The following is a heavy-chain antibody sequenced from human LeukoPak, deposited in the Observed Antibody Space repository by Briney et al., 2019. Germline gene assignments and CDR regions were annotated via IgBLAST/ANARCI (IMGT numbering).Heavy chain of an antibody. V-gene: IGHV3-23*01. CDR3: AKRGVVIRVILVGFHKEAYYFDS. D-gene: IGHD3-22*01. CDR2: ISDRGSRT. J-gene: IGHJ4*02. CDR1: GFTFSSYV. Sequence: GGSLRLSCAASGFTFSSYVMSWVRQAPGKGLEWVAGISDRGSRTNYADSVKGRFTISTDHPKNTLYLQMNSLRAEDTAVYFCAKRGVVIRVILVGFHKEAYYFDSWGQGALVTVSS.